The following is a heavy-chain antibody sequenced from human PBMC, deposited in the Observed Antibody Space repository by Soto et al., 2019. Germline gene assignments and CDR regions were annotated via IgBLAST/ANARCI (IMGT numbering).Heavy chain of an antibody. CDR1: GYSVTSYW. V-gene: IGHV5-51*01. J-gene: IGHJ4*02. D-gene: IGHD5-12*01. CDR3: ARLRDGYNIRSPFDY. Sequence: GASLKISCKGSGYSVTSYWVGWLRQMPGKGLEWMGIIYPGDSDTRYSPSFQGQVTISADKSISTAYLQWSSLKASDTAMFYCARLRDGYNIRSPFDYWGQGTLVTVSP. CDR2: IYPGDSDT.